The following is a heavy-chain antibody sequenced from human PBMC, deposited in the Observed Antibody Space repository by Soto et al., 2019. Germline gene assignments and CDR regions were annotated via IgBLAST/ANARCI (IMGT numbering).Heavy chain of an antibody. J-gene: IGHJ6*02. CDR3: ARPEYSSSPYVMDF. CDR1: GFTFSSYS. D-gene: IGHD6-6*01. Sequence: PGGSLRLSCAASGFTFSSYSMNWVRQAPGKGLEWVSYISSSSSTIYYADSVKGRFTISRDNAKNSLYLQMNSLRDEDTAVYYCARPEYSSSPYVMDFWGQGTTVIVSS. V-gene: IGHV3-48*02. CDR2: ISSSSSTI.